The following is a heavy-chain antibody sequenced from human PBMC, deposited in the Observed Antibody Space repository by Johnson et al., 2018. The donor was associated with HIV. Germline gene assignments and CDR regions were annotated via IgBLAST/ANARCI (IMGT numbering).Heavy chain of an antibody. D-gene: IGHD3-22*01. CDR2: ISSNGGST. J-gene: IGHJ3*02. V-gene: IGHV3-64*01. Sequence: VQLVESGGGVVQPGGSLRLSCEASGFTFSSYPMHWVRQAPEKGLEFVSAISSNGGSTYYANSVKGRFTISRDNSKKTLYLQMGSLRAEDMAVYYCARNPYSSSAFDIWGQGTMVTVSS. CDR1: GFTFSSYP. CDR3: ARNPYSSSAFDI.